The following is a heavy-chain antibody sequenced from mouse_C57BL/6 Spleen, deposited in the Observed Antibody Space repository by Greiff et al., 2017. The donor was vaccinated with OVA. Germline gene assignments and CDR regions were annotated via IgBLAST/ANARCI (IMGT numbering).Heavy chain of an antibody. J-gene: IGHJ4*01. V-gene: IGHV1-15*01. CDR1: GYTFTDYE. CDR3: TRSTTVVRYAMDY. D-gene: IGHD1-1*01. CDR2: IDPETGGT. Sequence: VQLVESGAELVRPGASVTLSCKASGYTFTDYEMHWVKQTPVHGLEWIGAIDPETGGTAYNQKFKGKAILTADKSSSTAYMELRSLTSEDSAVYYCTRSTTVVRYAMDYWGQGTSVTVSS.